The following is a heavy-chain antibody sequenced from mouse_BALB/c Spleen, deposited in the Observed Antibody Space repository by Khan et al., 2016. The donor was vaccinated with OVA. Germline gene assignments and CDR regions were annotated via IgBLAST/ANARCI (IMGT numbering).Heavy chain of an antibody. CDR1: GYTFKNYG. Sequence: QIQLVQSGPELKKPGETVKISCKASGYTFKNYGMNWVKQAPGKGLKWMGWITTYTGEPTYTDDFKGRFAFSLETSASTAYLQINNLKNEDMATYFCARVASYWYFDVWCAGTTVTVSA. V-gene: IGHV9-1*02. CDR3: ARVASYWYFDV. CDR2: ITTYTGEP. J-gene: IGHJ1*01.